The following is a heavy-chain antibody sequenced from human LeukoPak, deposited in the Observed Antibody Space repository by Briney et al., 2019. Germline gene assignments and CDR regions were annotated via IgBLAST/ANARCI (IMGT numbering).Heavy chain of an antibody. J-gene: IGHJ6*02. CDR1: GFTFSNYA. CDR3: ARETYYGMDV. V-gene: IGHV3-7*03. Sequence: GGSLRLSCAGSGFTFSNYAMTWVRQAPGKGLEWVANIKQDGSEKYYVDSVKGRFTISRDNAKNSLYLQMNSLRAEDTAVYYCARETYYGMDVWGQGTTVTVSS. CDR2: IKQDGSEK.